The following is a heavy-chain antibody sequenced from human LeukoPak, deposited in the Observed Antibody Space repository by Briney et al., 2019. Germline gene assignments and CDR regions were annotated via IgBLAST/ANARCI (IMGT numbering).Heavy chain of an antibody. V-gene: IGHV4-59*01. D-gene: IGHD6-13*01. CDR3: ARTLEQQLEHYFDY. Sequence: SETLSLTCTVSGGSISSYYWSWIRQPPGKGLEWIGYIYYSGITNYNPSLKSRVTISVDTSKNQFSLKLSSVTAADTAVYYCARTLEQQLEHYFDYWGQGTLVTVSS. CDR2: IYYSGIT. J-gene: IGHJ4*02. CDR1: GGSISSYY.